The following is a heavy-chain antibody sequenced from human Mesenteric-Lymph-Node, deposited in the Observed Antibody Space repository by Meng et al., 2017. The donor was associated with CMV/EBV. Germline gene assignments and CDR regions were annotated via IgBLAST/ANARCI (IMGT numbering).Heavy chain of an antibody. CDR1: GYTFTGYY. D-gene: IGHD3-10*01. V-gene: IGHV1-2*02. CDR3: ARGAMVRGVIDY. CDR2: INPNSGGT. J-gene: IGHJ4*02. Sequence: SVTVSCKASGYTFTGYYMHWVRQAPGQGLEWMGWINPNSGGTNYAQKFQGRVTMTRDTSIRTAYMELSRLRSDDTAVYYCARGAMVRGVIDYWGQGTLVTVSS.